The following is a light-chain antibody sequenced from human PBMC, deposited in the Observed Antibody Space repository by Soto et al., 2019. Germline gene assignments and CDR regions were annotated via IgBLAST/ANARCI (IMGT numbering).Light chain of an antibody. CDR3: QQRSNWPVT. Sequence: EIVLTQSAATLSLSPGERATLSCRASQSVSSYLAWYQQKPGQAPRLLIYDASSRATGIPARFSGSGSGTDFTLTISSLEPEDFAVYYCQQRSNWPVTFGQGTKVEIK. V-gene: IGKV3-11*01. J-gene: IGKJ1*01. CDR1: QSVSSY. CDR2: DAS.